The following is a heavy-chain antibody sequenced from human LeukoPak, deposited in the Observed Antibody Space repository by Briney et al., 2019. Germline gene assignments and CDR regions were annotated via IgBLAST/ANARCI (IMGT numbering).Heavy chain of an antibody. Sequence: PGGSLRLSCAASGFTFRRYGMSWVRQAPEKGLEWVSGINWNGGSTGYADSVKGRFTISRDNAKNSLYLQMNSLRAEDTALYYCARDESGSFDYWGQGTLVTVSS. J-gene: IGHJ4*02. V-gene: IGHV3-20*04. D-gene: IGHD3-10*01. CDR2: INWNGGST. CDR1: GFTFRRYG. CDR3: ARDESGSFDY.